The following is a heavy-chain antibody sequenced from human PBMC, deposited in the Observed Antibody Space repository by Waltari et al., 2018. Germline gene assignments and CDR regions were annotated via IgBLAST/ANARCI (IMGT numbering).Heavy chain of an antibody. Sequence: QVQLVQSGAEVKKPGSSVKVSCKASGGTFSSYTISWVRQAPGQGLEWMGRISPILGIANYAQKFQGRVTITADKSTSTAYMELSSLRSEDTAVYYCARGGSGWSGPHDYWGQGTLVTVSS. D-gene: IGHD6-19*01. CDR1: GGTFSSYT. CDR3: ARGGSGWSGPHDY. J-gene: IGHJ4*02. V-gene: IGHV1-69*02. CDR2: ISPILGIA.